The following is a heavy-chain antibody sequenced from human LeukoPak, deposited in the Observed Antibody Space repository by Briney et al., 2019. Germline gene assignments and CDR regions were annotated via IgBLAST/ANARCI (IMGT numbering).Heavy chain of an antibody. Sequence: GGSLRLSCAASGFTFSSYSMNWVRQAPGKGLEWVSYISSSSSTIYYADSVKGRFTISRDNAKNSLYLQMNSLRAEDTAVYYCARAPVTARYYYYYYMDVWGKGTTVTVSS. J-gene: IGHJ6*03. D-gene: IGHD6-6*01. CDR1: GFTFSSYS. V-gene: IGHV3-48*01. CDR3: ARAPVTARYYYYYYMDV. CDR2: ISSSSSTI.